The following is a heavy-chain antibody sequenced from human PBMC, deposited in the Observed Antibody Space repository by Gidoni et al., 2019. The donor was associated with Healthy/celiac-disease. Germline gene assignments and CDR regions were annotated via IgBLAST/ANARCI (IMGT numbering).Heavy chain of an antibody. Sequence: EVQLVESGGGLVQPGRSLRLSCAASGFTFDDYAMHWVRQAPGKGLEWVSGISWNSGSIGYADSVKGRFTISRDNAKNSLYLQMNSLRAEDTALYYCAKALSGAFDIWGQGTMVTVSS. D-gene: IGHD6-25*01. CDR2: ISWNSGSI. J-gene: IGHJ3*02. CDR3: AKALSGAFDI. V-gene: IGHV3-9*01. CDR1: GFTFDDYA.